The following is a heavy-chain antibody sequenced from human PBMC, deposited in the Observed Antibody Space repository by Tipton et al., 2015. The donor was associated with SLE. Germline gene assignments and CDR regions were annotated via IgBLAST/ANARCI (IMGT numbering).Heavy chain of an antibody. Sequence: SLRLSCAASGFTFSSYAMSWVRQAPGKGLEWVSAISGSGGSTYYADSVKGRFTISRDNSKNTLYLQMNSLRAEDTAVYYCARVEGSSGWYYYYYMDVWGKGTTVTVSS. D-gene: IGHD6-19*01. CDR1: GFTFSSYA. J-gene: IGHJ6*03. CDR3: ARVEGSSGWYYYYYMDV. V-gene: IGHV3-23*01. CDR2: ISGSGGST.